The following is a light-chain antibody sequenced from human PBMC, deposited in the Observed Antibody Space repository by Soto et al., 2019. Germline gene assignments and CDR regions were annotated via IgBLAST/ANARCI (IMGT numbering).Light chain of an antibody. J-gene: IGLJ1*01. Sequence: QSVLTQPASVSGSPGQSITISCTGTSSDVGGYNYVSWYQQYPGKAPKLMIYEVSNRPSGVSNRFSGSKSGNTASLTISGLQAEDEADYYCTSYIRSSTLDYVFGTGTKVTV. CDR2: EVS. CDR3: TSYIRSSTLDYV. V-gene: IGLV2-14*01. CDR1: SSDVGGYNY.